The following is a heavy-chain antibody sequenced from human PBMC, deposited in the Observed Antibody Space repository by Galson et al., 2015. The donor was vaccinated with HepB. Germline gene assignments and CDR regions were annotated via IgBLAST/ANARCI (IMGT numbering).Heavy chain of an antibody. CDR2: ISYDGSNK. J-gene: IGHJ4*02. Sequence: SLRLSCAASGFTFSSYAMHWVRQAPGKGLEWVAVISYDGSNKYYADSVKGRFTISRDNSKNTLYLQMNSLRAEDTAVYYCARFIAARGGDYWGQGTLVTVSS. CDR1: GFTFSSYA. CDR3: ARFIAARGGDY. V-gene: IGHV3-30-3*01. D-gene: IGHD6-6*01.